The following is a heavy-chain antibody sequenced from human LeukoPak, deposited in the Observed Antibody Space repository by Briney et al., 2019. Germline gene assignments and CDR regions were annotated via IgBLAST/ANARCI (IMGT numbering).Heavy chain of an antibody. J-gene: IGHJ4*02. CDR3: ARGSSSSLYDY. Sequence: GSLRLSCAASGFTFSSYSMNWVRQAPGKGLEWVSSISSSSSYIYYADSVKGRFTISRDNAKNPLYLQMNSLRAEDTAVYYCARGSSSSLYDYWGQGTLVTVSS. D-gene: IGHD6-13*01. CDR2: ISSSSSYI. V-gene: IGHV3-21*01. CDR1: GFTFSSYS.